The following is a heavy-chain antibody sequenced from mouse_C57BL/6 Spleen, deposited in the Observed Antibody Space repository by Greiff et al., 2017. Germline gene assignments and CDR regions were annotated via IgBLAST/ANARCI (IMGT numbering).Heavy chain of an antibody. CDR1: GFTFSDYG. V-gene: IGHV5-15*01. J-gene: IGHJ3*01. Sequence: DVMLVESGGGLVQPGGSLKLSCAASGFTFSDYGMAWVRQAPRKGPEWVAFISNLAYSIYYADTVTGRFTISRENAKNTLYLEMSSLRSEDTDMDYCERGGSSYDWFAYWGQGAMVTVAA. CDR2: ISNLAYSI. D-gene: IGHD1-1*01. CDR3: ERGGSSYDWFAY.